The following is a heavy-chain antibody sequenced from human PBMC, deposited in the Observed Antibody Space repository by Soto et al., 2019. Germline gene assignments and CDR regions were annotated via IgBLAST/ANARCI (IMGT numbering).Heavy chain of an antibody. Sequence: PSETLSLTCNVSGGSIGSSSYYWGWIRQPPGKGLEWIASIYYSGHTYYNPSLKSRVTISVDTSKNQFSLKLSSVTAADTAVYYCFMERPDGARIGSWGQGTLVTVSS. CDR1: GGSIGSSSYY. J-gene: IGHJ4*02. V-gene: IGHV4-39*01. CDR3: FMERPDGARIGS. D-gene: IGHD1-26*01. CDR2: IYYSGHT.